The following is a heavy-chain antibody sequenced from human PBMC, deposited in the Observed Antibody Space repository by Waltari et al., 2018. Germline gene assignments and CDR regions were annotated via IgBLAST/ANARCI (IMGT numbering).Heavy chain of an antibody. CDR3: ARARPDCSSTSCYGGDWYFDL. CDR2: IYYSGST. J-gene: IGHJ2*01. Sequence: QVQLQESGPGLVKPSQTLSLTCTVSGGSISSGDYYWSWIRQPPGQGLEWIGYIYYSGSTYYNPSLKSRVTISVDPSKNQFSLKLSSVTAADTAVYYWARARPDCSSTSCYGGDWYFDLWGRGTLVTVSS. V-gene: IGHV4-30-4*08. D-gene: IGHD2-2*01. CDR1: GGSISSGDYY.